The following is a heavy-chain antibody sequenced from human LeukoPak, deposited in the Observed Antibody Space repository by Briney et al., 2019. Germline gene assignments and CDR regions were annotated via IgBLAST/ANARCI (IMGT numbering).Heavy chain of an antibody. J-gene: IGHJ3*02. V-gene: IGHV1-2*02. D-gene: IGHD2-15*01. Sequence: ASMKVSCKTSGYTFTTYFIHWVRQAPGQGLEWMGGINPYGGDTKYAQKFQGRVTMTGDTSISTAYMELSRLMSDDTAVYYCARYWAEPAATDDAFDIWGQGTMVVVSS. CDR3: ARYWAEPAATDDAFDI. CDR2: INPYGGDT. CDR1: GYTFTTYF.